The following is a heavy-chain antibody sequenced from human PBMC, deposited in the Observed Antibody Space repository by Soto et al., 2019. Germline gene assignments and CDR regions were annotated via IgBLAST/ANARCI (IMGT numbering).Heavy chain of an antibody. CDR2: ISSSSSTI. J-gene: IGHJ2*01. CDR1: GFTFNSYA. D-gene: IGHD3-22*01. V-gene: IGHV3-48*02. CDR3: ARDPYYYDSSGYYYGWYFDL. Sequence: GGSLRLSCAVSGFTFNSYAMNWVRQAPGKGLECVSYISSSSSTIYYADSVKGRFTISRDNAKDSLYLQMNSLRDEDTAVYYCARDPYYYDSSGYYYGWYFDLWGRGTLVTVSS.